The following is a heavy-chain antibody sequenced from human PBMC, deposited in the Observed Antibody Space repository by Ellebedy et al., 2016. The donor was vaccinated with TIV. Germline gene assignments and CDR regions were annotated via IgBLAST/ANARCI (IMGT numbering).Heavy chain of an antibody. D-gene: IGHD6-25*01. Sequence: AASVKVSCKASGGTFSRYAINWVRQAPGQGLQWMGGIIPLFGTANYAQKFQGRGTITADESTSTAYMELSSLTSEDTAIYYCARSDSSGWNGGYNWLDPWGQGTLVTVSS. CDR1: GGTFSRYA. CDR2: IIPLFGTA. V-gene: IGHV1-69*13. J-gene: IGHJ5*02. CDR3: ARSDSSGWNGGYNWLDP.